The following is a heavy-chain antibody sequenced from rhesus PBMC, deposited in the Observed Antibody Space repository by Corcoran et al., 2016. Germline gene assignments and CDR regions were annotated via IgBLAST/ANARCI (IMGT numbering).Heavy chain of an antibody. Sequence: QVLLQESGPGLVKPSETLSLTCAVSGVSLYGNYWTWIRQSPGEGLEWIGYISGNTETTRSNPSPGGRVTISKDTSQNQYSLMLTSVTAADTAIYYCARDAISLDVWGRGILVTISS. CDR3: ARDAISLDV. CDR2: ISGNTETT. J-gene: IGHJ5-2*02. V-gene: IGHV4-147*01. CDR1: GVSLYGNY.